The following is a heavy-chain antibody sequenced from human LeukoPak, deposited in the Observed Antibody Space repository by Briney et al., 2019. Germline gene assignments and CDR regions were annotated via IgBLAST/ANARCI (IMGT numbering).Heavy chain of an antibody. CDR2: INGSGGST. Sequence: GGSLRLSCAASGFTFSTYAMTWVRQAPGKGLEWVSAINGSGGSTYYADSVKGRFTISRDSSKNTLYLQLNSLRAEDTTVYYCAKDRGKASPGRYYFDYWGQGTLVTVSS. CDR1: GFTFSTYA. CDR3: AKDRGKASPGRYYFDY. J-gene: IGHJ4*02. D-gene: IGHD3-16*01. V-gene: IGHV3-23*01.